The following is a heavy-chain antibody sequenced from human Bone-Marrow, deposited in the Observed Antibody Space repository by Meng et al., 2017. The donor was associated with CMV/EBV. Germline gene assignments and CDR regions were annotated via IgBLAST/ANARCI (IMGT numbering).Heavy chain of an antibody. J-gene: IGHJ4*03. CDR3: GRDALTGYSSGYYFDY. CDR1: GFTFSDYY. V-gene: IGHV3-11*04. D-gene: IGHD2-21*01. Sequence: GGSLRLSCAASGFTFSDYYMSWIRQARGKGLEWVSYISSSGSTIYYADPVKGLFTITRDNAKTSLYLQMNSLRAEATAVYYWGRDALTGYSSGYYFDYWGQGTMVTVSS. CDR2: ISSSGSTI.